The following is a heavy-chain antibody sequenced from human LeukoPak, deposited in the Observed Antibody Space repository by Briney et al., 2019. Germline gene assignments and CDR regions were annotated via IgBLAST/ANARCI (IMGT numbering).Heavy chain of an antibody. D-gene: IGHD5-18*01. CDR1: GYTFTSYY. J-gene: IGHJ4*02. Sequence: ASVKVSSKASGYTFTSYYMHWVRQAPGQGLEWMGIINPSGGSTSHAQKFQGRVTMTRDTSTSTVYMELSSLRSEDTAVYYCARVGSAMVLDYWGQGTLVTVSS. CDR3: ARVGSAMVLDY. V-gene: IGHV1-46*01. CDR2: INPSGGST.